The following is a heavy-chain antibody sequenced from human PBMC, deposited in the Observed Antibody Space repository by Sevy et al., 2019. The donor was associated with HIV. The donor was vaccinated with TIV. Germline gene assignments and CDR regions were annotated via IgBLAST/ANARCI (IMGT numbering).Heavy chain of an antibody. CDR3: ASASGSCPIDY. Sequence: GGSLRLSCAASGFTFSSYAMHWVRQAPGKGLEWVAVISYDGSNKYYADSVKGRFTISRDNSKNTLYLQMNSLRAEDTALYYCASASGSCPIDYWGQGTRVTVSS. J-gene: IGHJ4*02. CDR2: ISYDGSNK. D-gene: IGHD1-26*01. CDR1: GFTFSSYA. V-gene: IGHV3-30-3*01.